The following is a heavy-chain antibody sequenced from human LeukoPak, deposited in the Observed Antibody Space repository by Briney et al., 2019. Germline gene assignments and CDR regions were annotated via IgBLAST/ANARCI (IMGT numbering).Heavy chain of an antibody. D-gene: IGHD2-2*03. CDR3: VKDGYCSSASCYAGHWFDA. V-gene: IGHV3-30*02. CDR2: IRFDESDK. J-gene: IGHJ5*02. CDR1: GFIFTNYG. Sequence: GGSLRLSCIASGFIFTNYGMHWVRQAPGKGLDWVAFIRFDESDKNYADSVKGRFTVSRDNSKNTVYLQMSSLRPDVTAVYYCVKDGYCSSASCYAGHWFDAWGRGTLVTVSS.